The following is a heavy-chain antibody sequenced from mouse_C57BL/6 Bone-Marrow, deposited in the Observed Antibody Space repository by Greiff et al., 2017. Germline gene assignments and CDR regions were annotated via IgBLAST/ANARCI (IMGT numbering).Heavy chain of an antibody. Sequence: VQLQQPGAELVKPGASVKMSCKASGYTFTSYWITWVKQRPGQGLEWIGDIYPGSGSTNYHEKFKSKATLPVDTSSSPAYMQLSSLTSEDSSVYYCARTYCSNYWYFDVWGTGTTVTVSS. V-gene: IGHV1-55*01. CDR1: GYTFTSYW. CDR3: ARTYCSNYWYFDV. CDR2: IYPGSGST. J-gene: IGHJ1*03. D-gene: IGHD2-5*01.